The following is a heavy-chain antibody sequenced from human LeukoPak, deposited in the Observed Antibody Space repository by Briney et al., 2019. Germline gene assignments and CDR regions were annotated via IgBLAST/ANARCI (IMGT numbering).Heavy chain of an antibody. V-gene: IGHV1-2*02. CDR3: ARPAYSSGWPEYFQH. Sequence: ASVKVSCKASGYTFTGYYMHWVRQAPGQGLEWMGWINPNSGGTNYAQKFQGRVTMTRDTSISTAYMELSRLGSDDTAVYYCARPAYSSGWPEYFQHWGQGTLVTVSS. J-gene: IGHJ1*01. CDR1: GYTFTGYY. D-gene: IGHD6-19*01. CDR2: INPNSGGT.